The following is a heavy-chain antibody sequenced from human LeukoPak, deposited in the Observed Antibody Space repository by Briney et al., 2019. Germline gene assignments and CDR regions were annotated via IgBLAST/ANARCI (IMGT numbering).Heavy chain of an antibody. CDR2: ISSSSSYI. CDR1: GFTFSSYA. J-gene: IGHJ4*02. V-gene: IGHV3-21*01. CDR3: ARVYSTSSPFDY. D-gene: IGHD6-6*01. Sequence: GGSLRLSCAASGFTFSSYAMSWVRQAPGKGLEWVSSISSSSSYIHYADSVKGRFTISRDNAKNSLYLQMNSLRAEDTAVYYCARVYSTSSPFDYWGQGTLVTVSS.